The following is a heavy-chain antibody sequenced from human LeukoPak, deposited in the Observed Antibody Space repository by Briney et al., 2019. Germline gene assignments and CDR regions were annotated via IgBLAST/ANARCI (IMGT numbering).Heavy chain of an antibody. D-gene: IGHD6-6*01. CDR2: ISSSSSYI. V-gene: IGHV3-21*01. CDR3: ARVDSAGSSSGYMDV. CDR1: GFTFSSYS. J-gene: IGHJ6*03. Sequence: GGSLRLSCAASGFTFSSYSMNWVRQAPGKGLEWVSSISSSSSYIYYADSVKGRFTISRDNAKNSLYLQMNSLRAEDTAVYYCARVDSAGSSSGYMDVWGKGTTVTVSS.